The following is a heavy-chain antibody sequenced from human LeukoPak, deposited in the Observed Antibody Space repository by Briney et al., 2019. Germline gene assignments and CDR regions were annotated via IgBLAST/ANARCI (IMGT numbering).Heavy chain of an antibody. D-gene: IGHD1-26*01. Sequence: SETLSLTCTVSGGSISSYYWSWIRQPPGKGLEWIGYIYYSGSTNYNPSLKSRVTISVDTSKDQFSLKLSSVTAADTAVYYCARDSGSYYGEFGYWGQGTLVTVSS. CDR3: ARDSGSYYGEFGY. CDR2: IYYSGST. J-gene: IGHJ4*02. V-gene: IGHV4-59*01. CDR1: GGSISSYY.